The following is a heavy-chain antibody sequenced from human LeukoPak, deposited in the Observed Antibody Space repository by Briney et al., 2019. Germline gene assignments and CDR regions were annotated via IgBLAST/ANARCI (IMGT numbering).Heavy chain of an antibody. Sequence: GSLRLSCAASGFTFSSYAMSWVRQAPGKGLEWVSAISGSGGSTYYADSVKGRFTISRDNSKNTLYLQMNSLRAEDTAVYYCAKDRGGSGWPRIIDYWGQGTLVTVSS. D-gene: IGHD6-19*01. J-gene: IGHJ4*02. CDR1: GFTFSSYA. V-gene: IGHV3-23*01. CDR3: AKDRGGSGWPRIIDY. CDR2: ISGSGGST.